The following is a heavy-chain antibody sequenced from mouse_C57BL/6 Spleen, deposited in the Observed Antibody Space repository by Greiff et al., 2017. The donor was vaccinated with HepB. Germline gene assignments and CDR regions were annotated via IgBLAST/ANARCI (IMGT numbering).Heavy chain of an antibody. CDR2: IRSKSNNYAT. V-gene: IGHV10-1*01. D-gene: IGHD4-1*01. Sequence: GGGLVQPTGSLKLSCAASGFSFNTYAMNWVRQAPGKGLEWVARIRSKSNNYATYYADSVKDRFTISRDDSESMLYLQMNNLKTEDTAMYYCVRNWEGFAYWGQGTLVTVSA. CDR3: VRNWEGFAY. CDR1: GFSFNTYA. J-gene: IGHJ3*01.